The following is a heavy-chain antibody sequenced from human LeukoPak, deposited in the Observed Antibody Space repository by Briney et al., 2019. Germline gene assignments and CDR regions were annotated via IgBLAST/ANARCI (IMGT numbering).Heavy chain of an antibody. CDR1: GFTFSSYA. D-gene: IGHD5-18*01. Sequence: GGSLRLSCAASGFTFSSYAMHWVRQAPGKGLEWVAVISYDGGNKCYADSVKGRFTISRDNSKNTLYLQMNSLRAEDTAVYYCASGRELWLMYYWGQGTLVTVSS. CDR3: ASGRELWLMYY. J-gene: IGHJ4*02. CDR2: ISYDGGNK. V-gene: IGHV3-30-3*01.